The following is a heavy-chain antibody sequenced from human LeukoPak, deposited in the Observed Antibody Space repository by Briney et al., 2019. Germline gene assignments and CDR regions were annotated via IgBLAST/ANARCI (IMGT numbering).Heavy chain of an antibody. V-gene: IGHV1-24*01. CDR2: FDPEDGET. CDR3: ATDFSRYSGSSVPLLDY. D-gene: IGHD1-26*01. Sequence: ASVKVSCKVSGYTLTELSMHWVRQAHGKGLEWMGGFDPEDGETIYAQKFQGRVTMTEDTSTDTAYMELSSLRSEDTAVYYCATDFSRYSGSSVPLLDYWGQGTLVTVSS. J-gene: IGHJ4*02. CDR1: GYTLTELS.